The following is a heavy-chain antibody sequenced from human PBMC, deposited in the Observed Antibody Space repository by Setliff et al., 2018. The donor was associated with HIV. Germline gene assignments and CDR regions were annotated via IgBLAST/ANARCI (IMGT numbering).Heavy chain of an antibody. CDR2: ISYDGSNK. Sequence: GGSLILSCAASGFTFSSYAMYWVRQAPGKGLEWVAVISYDGSNKYYADSVKGRFTISRDNSKNTLYPQMNSLRAEDTAVYYCTTVCRGSCWGQGTQVTGSS. CDR1: GFTFSSYA. J-gene: IGHJ4*02. CDR3: TTVCRGSC. V-gene: IGHV3-30-3*01. D-gene: IGHD2-15*01.